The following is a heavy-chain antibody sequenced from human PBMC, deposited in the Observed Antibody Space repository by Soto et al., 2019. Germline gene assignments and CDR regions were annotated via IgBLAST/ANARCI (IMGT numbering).Heavy chain of an antibody. J-gene: IGHJ5*02. Sequence: GGSLRLSCAASGFTFSSYAISWVRQAPGKGLDWVSAISASGDSIYFAHSVRGRFTISRDNSQNTVYLQMNSLRAEDTAVYYCEKLPEIGIFGRVERVRFDPWGQGTLATVSS. CDR1: GFTFSSYA. CDR2: ISASGDSI. D-gene: IGHD1-1*01. CDR3: EKLPEIGIFGRVERVRFDP. V-gene: IGHV3-23*01.